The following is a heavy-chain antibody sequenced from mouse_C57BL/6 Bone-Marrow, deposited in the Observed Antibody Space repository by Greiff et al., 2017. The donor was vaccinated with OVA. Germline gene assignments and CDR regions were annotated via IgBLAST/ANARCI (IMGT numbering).Heavy chain of an antibody. CDR1: GYTFTDYY. D-gene: IGHD1-1*01. CDR2: IYPGSGNT. CDR3: AREGLRYGDFDY. J-gene: IGHJ2*01. Sequence: QVQLQQSGAELVRPGASVKLSCKASGYTFTDYYINWVKQRPGQGLEWIARIYPGSGNTYYNEKFKVKATLTAEKSSSTAYMQLSSLTSEDSAVYFCAREGLRYGDFDYWGQGTTLTVSS. V-gene: IGHV1-76*01.